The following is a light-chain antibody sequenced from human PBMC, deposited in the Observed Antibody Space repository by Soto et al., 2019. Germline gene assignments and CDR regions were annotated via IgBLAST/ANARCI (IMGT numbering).Light chain of an antibody. CDR2: AAT. J-gene: IGKJ5*01. V-gene: IGKV1-16*01. CDR3: QEYESYPVT. CDR1: QDINNA. Sequence: DIQMTQSPSSLSPSVGDRVTITCRASQDINNALDWFQQKPGEAPKSLIYAATSLQSGVPSRFSGSGYATYFTLTITSLQPEDLGTYYCQEYESYPVTFGQGTRLEIK.